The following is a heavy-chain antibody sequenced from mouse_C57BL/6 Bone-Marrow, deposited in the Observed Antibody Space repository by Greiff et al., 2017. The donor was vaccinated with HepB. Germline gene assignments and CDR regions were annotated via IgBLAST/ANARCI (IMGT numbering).Heavy chain of an antibody. V-gene: IGHV10-3*01. Sequence: EVQRVESGGGLVQPKGSLKLSCAASGFTFNTYAMHWVRQAPGKGLEWVARIRSKSSNYATYYADSVKDRFTISRDDSQSMLYLQMNNLKTEDTAMYYCVRDLSYDSWFAYWGQGTLVTVSA. CDR2: IRSKSSNYAT. CDR1: GFTFNTYA. D-gene: IGHD2-4*01. J-gene: IGHJ3*01. CDR3: VRDLSYDSWFAY.